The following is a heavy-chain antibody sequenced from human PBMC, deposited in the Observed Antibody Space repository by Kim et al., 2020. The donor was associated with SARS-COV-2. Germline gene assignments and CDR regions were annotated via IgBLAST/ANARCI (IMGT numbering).Heavy chain of an antibody. Sequence: SVKVSCKASGFTFTSSAVQWVREARGQRLEWIGWIVVGSGNTNYAQKFQERVTITRDMSTSTAYMELSSLRSEDTAVYYCAAGLSARPGEDGYDYWGQGTLVTVSS. CDR3: AAGLSARPGEDGYDY. CDR2: IVVGSGNT. V-gene: IGHV1-58*01. D-gene: IGHD6-6*01. J-gene: IGHJ4*02. CDR1: GFTFTSSA.